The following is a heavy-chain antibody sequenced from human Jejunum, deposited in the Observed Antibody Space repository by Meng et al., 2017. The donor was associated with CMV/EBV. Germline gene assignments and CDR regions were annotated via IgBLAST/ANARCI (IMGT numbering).Heavy chain of an antibody. D-gene: IGHD3-16*01. CDR1: GFAFNAHG. J-gene: IGHJ4*02. V-gene: IGHV3-9*01. Sequence: SGFAFNAHGMHWVRHAPGKGLEWVSGIIWDYSTIDYAESVRGRFTVSRDNAKSSLYLQMNRLRTDDTAVYYCVKDVYRGQLLIDSWGQRAVVTVSS. CDR2: IIWDYSTI. CDR3: VKDVYRGQLLIDS.